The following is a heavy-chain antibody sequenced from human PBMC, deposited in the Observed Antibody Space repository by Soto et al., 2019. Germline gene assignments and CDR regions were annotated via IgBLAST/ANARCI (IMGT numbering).Heavy chain of an antibody. CDR1: GGSISSSSYY. V-gene: IGHV4-39*01. Sequence: QLQLQESGPGLVKPSETLSLTCTVSGGSISSSSYYWGWIRQPPGKGLEWIGSIYYSGSTYYNPSLKSRVTISVDTSKNQFSLKLSSVTAADTAVYYCARLWGSSSGRTLRPYYYYYYYGMDVWGQGTTVTVSS. CDR3: ARLWGSSSGRTLRPYYYYYYYGMDV. J-gene: IGHJ6*02. D-gene: IGHD3-22*01. CDR2: IYYSGST.